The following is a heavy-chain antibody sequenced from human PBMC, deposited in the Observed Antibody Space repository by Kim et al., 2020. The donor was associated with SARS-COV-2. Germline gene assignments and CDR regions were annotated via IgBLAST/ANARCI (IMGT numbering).Heavy chain of an antibody. CDR1: GGSISSYY. V-gene: IGHV4-59*08. CDR2: IYYSGST. D-gene: IGHD2-15*01. Sequence: SETLSLTCTVSGGSISSYYWSWIRQPPGKGLEWIGYIYYSGSTNYNPSLKSRVTISVDTYKNQVSLKLSSVTAADTAVYDCARHDIVVAFDIWGQGTMVTVSS. CDR3: ARHDIVVAFDI. J-gene: IGHJ3*02.